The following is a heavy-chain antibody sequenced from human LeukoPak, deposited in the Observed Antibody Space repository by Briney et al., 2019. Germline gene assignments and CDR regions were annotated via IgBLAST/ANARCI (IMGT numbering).Heavy chain of an antibody. D-gene: IGHD3-16*01. J-gene: IGHJ4*02. CDR1: GDSISNYY. CDR3: ASSPWGALDPPYYFDY. Sequence: SETLSLTCTVSGDSISNYYWSWIRQPPEKGLEYIGYIYYSGSTSYNPSLKSRVTISVDTSKNQFSLKLSSVTAADTAVYYCASSPWGALDPPYYFDYWGQGTLVTVSS. CDR2: IYYSGST. V-gene: IGHV4-59*01.